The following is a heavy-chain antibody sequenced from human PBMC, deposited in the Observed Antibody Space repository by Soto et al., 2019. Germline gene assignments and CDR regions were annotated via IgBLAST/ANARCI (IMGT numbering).Heavy chain of an antibody. Sequence: GWSLRLSCAASGFTFSSYGMHWVRQAPGKGLEWVAVIWYDGSNKYYADSVKGRFTISRDNSKNTLYLQMNSLRAEDTAVYYCARSIMGPYSSSSGFDYWGQGTLVTVSS. CDR1: GFTFSSYG. CDR2: IWYDGSNK. D-gene: IGHD6-6*01. CDR3: ARSIMGPYSSSSGFDY. J-gene: IGHJ4*02. V-gene: IGHV3-33*08.